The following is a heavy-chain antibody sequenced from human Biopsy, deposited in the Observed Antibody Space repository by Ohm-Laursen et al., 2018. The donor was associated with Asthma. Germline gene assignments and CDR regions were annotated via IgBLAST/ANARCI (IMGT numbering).Heavy chain of an antibody. Sequence: ESLKISCKASGYIFTSYWIGWVRQMPGKGLEWMGIIFPGDSDTIYSPSFQGQVTISADKSISTAHLQWSSLKASDTAIYYCARLAYGSGSFFDFWGQGTLVTVAS. J-gene: IGHJ4*02. CDR1: GYIFTSYW. D-gene: IGHD3-10*01. V-gene: IGHV5-51*01. CDR3: ARLAYGSGSFFDF. CDR2: IFPGDSDT.